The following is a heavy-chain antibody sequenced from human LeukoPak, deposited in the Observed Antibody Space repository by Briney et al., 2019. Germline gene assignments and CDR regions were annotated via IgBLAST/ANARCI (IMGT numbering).Heavy chain of an antibody. CDR2: ISNSGRT. V-gene: IGHV3-23*01. CDR3: AKESPYAVGGTGRVYYFDY. J-gene: IGHJ4*02. CDR1: GFTFSSYA. D-gene: IGHD1-26*01. Sequence: GGSLRLSCAASGFTFSSYAISWVRQAPGKGLEWVSAISNSGRTYYADSVKGRFTISRDNSKNTVHLQMNSLRAEDTAVYYCAKESPYAVGGTGRVYYFDYWSQGALVTVSS.